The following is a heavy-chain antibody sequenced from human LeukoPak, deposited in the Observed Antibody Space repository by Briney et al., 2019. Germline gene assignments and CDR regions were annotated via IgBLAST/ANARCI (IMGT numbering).Heavy chain of an antibody. CDR3: ARDQGYSYGPGAAFDI. J-gene: IGHJ3*02. CDR2: IYYSGST. Sequence: SETLSLTCTLSGGSISSYYWSWIRQPPGKGLEWIGYIYYSGSTNYNPSLKSRVTISVDTSKNQFSLKLSSVTAADTAVYNCARDQGYSYGPGAAFDIWGQGTMVTVSS. V-gene: IGHV4-59*01. D-gene: IGHD5-18*01. CDR1: GGSISSYY.